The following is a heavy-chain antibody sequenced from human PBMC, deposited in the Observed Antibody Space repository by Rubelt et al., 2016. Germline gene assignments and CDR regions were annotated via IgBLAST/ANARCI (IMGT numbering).Heavy chain of an antibody. CDR2: TYYSGST. D-gene: IGHD3-3*01. J-gene: IGHJ4*02. CDR3: ARQLEWPEGEDYFDC. Sequence: QLQLQESGPGLVKPSETLSLTCTVSGGSISDTNDYWGWVRQPPGKALEWIGSTYYSGSTYYNPSLRSRVTISVYTSKNQFSLKLSSVTAADTAVYYCARQLEWPEGEDYFDCWGQGTLVTVSS. V-gene: IGHV4-39*01. CDR1: GGSISDTNDY.